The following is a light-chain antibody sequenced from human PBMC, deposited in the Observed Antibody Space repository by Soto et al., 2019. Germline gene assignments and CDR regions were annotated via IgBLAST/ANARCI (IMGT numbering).Light chain of an antibody. J-gene: IGKJ2*01. CDR2: GAS. CDR3: QHYGSLPRA. V-gene: IGKV3-20*01. CDR1: QSVSSNY. Sequence: EIVLTQSPGTLSLSPGERATLSCRASQSVSSNYLAWYQQKPGQAPRLLVYGASSRATGIPDRFSGSGSGTDFTLTISRLEPEDFAVYYCQHYGSLPRAFGQGTKLEIK.